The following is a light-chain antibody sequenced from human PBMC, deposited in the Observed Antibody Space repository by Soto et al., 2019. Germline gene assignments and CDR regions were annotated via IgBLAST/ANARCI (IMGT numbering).Light chain of an antibody. V-gene: IGKV1-5*03. Sequence: DIQMTQSPSTLSASVGDRVTITCRASQSISSSLAWYQQKPGKAPKLLIYKASSLESGVPSRFSGSGSGTEFTLTISSLQPDDFATYYCQQYNSYSRTVGQGTKVEIK. J-gene: IGKJ1*01. CDR3: QQYNSYSRT. CDR1: QSISSS. CDR2: KAS.